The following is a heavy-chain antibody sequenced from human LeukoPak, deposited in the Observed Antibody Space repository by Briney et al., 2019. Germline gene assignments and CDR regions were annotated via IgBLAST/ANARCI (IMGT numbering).Heavy chain of an antibody. Sequence: GGSLRLSCAASGFTFSDHYMDWVRQAPGKGLEWVGRTRNKANSYTTEYAASVKGRFTISRDDSKNSLYLQMNSLKTEDTAVYYCAREIPGTRAFDIWGQGTMDTVSS. D-gene: IGHD1-1*01. CDR1: GFTFSDHY. J-gene: IGHJ3*02. V-gene: IGHV3-72*01. CDR3: AREIPGTRAFDI. CDR2: TRNKANSYTT.